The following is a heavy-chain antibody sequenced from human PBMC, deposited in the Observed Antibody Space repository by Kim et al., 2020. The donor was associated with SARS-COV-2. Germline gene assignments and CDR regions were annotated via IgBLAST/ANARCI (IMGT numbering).Heavy chain of an antibody. CDR3: AKLHSYYSEEFHP. CDR2: IHSNGGT. CDR1: GGSISGYY. D-gene: IGHD4-4*01. V-gene: IGHV4-59*01. Sequence: SETLSLTCTVSGGSISGYYWSWIRQSTGKGLEWIGYIHSNGGTSYNPSLMSRVTLSVDVSNNQFYLQVRSVSPADTAVYYCAKLHSYYSEEFHPWGQGALVTVSS. J-gene: IGHJ5*02.